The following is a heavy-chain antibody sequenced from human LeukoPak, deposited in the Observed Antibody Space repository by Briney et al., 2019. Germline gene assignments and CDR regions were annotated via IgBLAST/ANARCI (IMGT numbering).Heavy chain of an antibody. CDR3: ARGAGGDSGSGRFDY. D-gene: IGHD1-26*01. CDR2: INPSGGST. Sequence: ASVKVSCKASVYSIHWVRQAPGQGLEWMGMINPSGGSTNYAQKFQGRVTMTSDMSTSTFYMELSSLRSEDTAVYYCARGAGGDSGSGRFDYWGQGTLVTVSS. CDR1: VYS. V-gene: IGHV1-46*01. J-gene: IGHJ4*02.